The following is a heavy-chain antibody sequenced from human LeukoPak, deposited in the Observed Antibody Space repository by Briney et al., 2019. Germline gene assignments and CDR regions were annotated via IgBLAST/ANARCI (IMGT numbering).Heavy chain of an antibody. CDR2: IIPTLGMV. D-gene: IGHD2-2*01. Sequence: SVKVSCKTSGGSFRSPAISWVRQAPGQGLEWIGRIIPTLGMVHHAQKFQGRVTITADKSTSTAYMELSSLRSEDTAVYYCATNIVVVPAAMVLWNMDVWGKGTTVTVSS. CDR3: ATNIVVVPAAMVLWNMDV. J-gene: IGHJ6*03. CDR1: GGSFRSPA. V-gene: IGHV1-69*04.